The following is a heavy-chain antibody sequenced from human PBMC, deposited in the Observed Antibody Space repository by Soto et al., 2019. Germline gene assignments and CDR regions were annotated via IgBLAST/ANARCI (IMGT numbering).Heavy chain of an antibody. Sequence: PGGSLRLSCAASGFTLSDYEMNWVRQAPGKGLEWVSYISVSGSTIYYADSVKGRFTISRDSPKNSLYLQMSSLRAEDSAVYYCARERPSSDFWSGYSYGLDVWGQGTTVTVSS. J-gene: IGHJ6*02. V-gene: IGHV3-48*03. D-gene: IGHD3-3*01. CDR2: ISVSGSTI. CDR3: ARERPSSDFWSGYSYGLDV. CDR1: GFTLSDYE.